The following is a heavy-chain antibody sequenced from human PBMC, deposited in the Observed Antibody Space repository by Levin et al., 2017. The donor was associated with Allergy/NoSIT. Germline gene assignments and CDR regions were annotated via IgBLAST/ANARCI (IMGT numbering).Heavy chain of an antibody. CDR2: IYYSGST. CDR1: GGSIRSSY. CDR3: ASHSNAWYFDL. V-gene: IGHV4-59*01. Sequence: SQTLSLPCTVSGGSIRSSYWSWIRQPPGKGLEWIGYIYYSGSTNYNPSLKSRVTISVDTSKNQFSLKLSSVTAADTAVYYCASHSNAWYFDLWGRGTLVTVSS. J-gene: IGHJ2*01.